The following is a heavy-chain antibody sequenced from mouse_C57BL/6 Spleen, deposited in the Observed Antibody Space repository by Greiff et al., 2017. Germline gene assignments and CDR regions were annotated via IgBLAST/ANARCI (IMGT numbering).Heavy chain of an antibody. CDR1: GFTFSDYG. D-gene: IGHD1-1*01. J-gene: IGHJ2*01. V-gene: IGHV5-17*01. CDR3: ARGDYGSSPFDY. CDR2: ISSGSSTI. Sequence: EVQLVESGGGLVKPGGSLKLSCAASGFTFSDYGMHWVRQAPEKGLEWVAYISSGSSTIYYADTVQGRFTISRDNAKNTLFLQMTSLRSEDTAMYYCARGDYGSSPFDYWGQGTTLTVSS.